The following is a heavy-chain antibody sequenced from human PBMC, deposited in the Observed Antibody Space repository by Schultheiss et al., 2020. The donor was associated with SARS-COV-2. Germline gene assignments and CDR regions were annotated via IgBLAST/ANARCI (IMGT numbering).Heavy chain of an antibody. CDR1: GGSISSSSYY. V-gene: IGHV4-39*01. D-gene: IGHD3-22*01. CDR3: ADSSGHHIFDY. J-gene: IGHJ4*02. CDR2: IYYSGST. Sequence: SETLSITCTVSGGSISSSSYYWGWIRQPPGKGLEWIGSIYYSGSTYYNPSLKSRVTISVDTSKNQFSLKLSSVTAADTAVYYCADSSGHHIFDYWGQGTLVTVSS.